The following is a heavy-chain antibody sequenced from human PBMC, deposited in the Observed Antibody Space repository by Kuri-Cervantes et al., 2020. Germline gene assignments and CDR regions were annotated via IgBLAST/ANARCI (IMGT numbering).Heavy chain of an antibody. D-gene: IGHD2/OR15-2a*01. V-gene: IGHV3-30*03. J-gene: IGHJ4*02. CDR3: ARDPDAYTTHFPPEY. CDR1: GFTFSSYG. CDR2: ISYDGSNK. Sequence: GESLKISCAASGFTFSSYGMHWVRQAPGKGLEWVAVISYDGSNKYYVDSVKGRFTISRDDSKNTLYLQMNSLRAEDTAVYYCARDPDAYTTHFPPEYWGQGTLVTVSS.